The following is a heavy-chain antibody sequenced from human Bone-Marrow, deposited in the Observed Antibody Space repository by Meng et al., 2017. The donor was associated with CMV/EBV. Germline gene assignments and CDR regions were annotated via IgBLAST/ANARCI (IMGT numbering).Heavy chain of an antibody. D-gene: IGHD4-11*01. J-gene: IGHJ6*02. CDR2: MNPNSGNT. CDR3: ARTSTNYYYYGMDV. Sequence: ASVKVSCKASGYTFTNYDINWVRQATGQGLEWMGWMNPNSGNTGYAQKFQGRVTMTRNTSISTAYMELSSLRPEDTAVYYCARTSTNYYYYGMDVWGQGTTVTVSS. CDR1: GYTFTNYD. V-gene: IGHV1-8*01.